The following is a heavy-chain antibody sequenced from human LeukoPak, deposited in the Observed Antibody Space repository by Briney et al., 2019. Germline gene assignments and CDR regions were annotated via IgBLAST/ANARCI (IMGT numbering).Heavy chain of an antibody. CDR2: IYPGDSDT. Sequence: GESLKISCKGSGYRFTSYWIGWVRQMPGKGMEWMGIIYPGDSDTRYSPSFHGHVTISTARSIRPPHLQWSSPKASDTTMYYCARPDVPAAPGNAFDIWGQGTMVTVSS. CDR3: ARPDVPAAPGNAFDI. D-gene: IGHD2-2*01. J-gene: IGHJ3*02. V-gene: IGHV5-51*01. CDR1: GYRFTSYW.